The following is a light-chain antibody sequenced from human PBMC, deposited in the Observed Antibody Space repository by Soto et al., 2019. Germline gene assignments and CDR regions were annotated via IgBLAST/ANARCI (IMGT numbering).Light chain of an antibody. CDR3: QQYDGSLPYT. CDR2: GVS. Sequence: EIVLTQSPGTLSLSPGERATLSCRASQTVRNSYLAWYQQKPGQAPRLLIYGVSARATGIPDRFSGSGSGTDFTLNLSRLEPEDIAVFYCQQYDGSLPYTFGQGTKLEIK. J-gene: IGKJ2*01. CDR1: QTVRNSY. V-gene: IGKV3-20*01.